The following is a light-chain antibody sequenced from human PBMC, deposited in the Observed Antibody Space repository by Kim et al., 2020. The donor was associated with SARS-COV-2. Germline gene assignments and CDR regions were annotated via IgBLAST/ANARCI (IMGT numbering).Light chain of an antibody. V-gene: IGLV6-57*03. Sequence: GKPVTISTTRSSGSIDYNYVQWYQQRPGGVPTTVIYEDDQRPSGVSDRFSGSIDNSSNSASLTISGLRTEDEADYYCQSYNRDNVIFGGGTQLTVL. CDR3: QSYNRDNVI. CDR2: EDD. CDR1: SGSIDYNY. J-gene: IGLJ2*01.